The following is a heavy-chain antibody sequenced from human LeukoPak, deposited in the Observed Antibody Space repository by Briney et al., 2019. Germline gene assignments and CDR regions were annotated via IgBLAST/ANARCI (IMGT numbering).Heavy chain of an antibody. CDR1: GGSISSYY. CDR3: ARDRRIAAADDAFDI. CDR2: IYTSGST. J-gene: IGHJ3*02. V-gene: IGHV4-4*07. D-gene: IGHD6-13*01. Sequence: HPSETLSLTCTVPGGSISSYYWSWIRQPAGKGLEWIGRIYTSGSTNYNPSLKSRVTMSVDTSKNQFSLKLSSVTAADTAVYYCARDRRIAAADDAFDIWGQGTMVTVSS.